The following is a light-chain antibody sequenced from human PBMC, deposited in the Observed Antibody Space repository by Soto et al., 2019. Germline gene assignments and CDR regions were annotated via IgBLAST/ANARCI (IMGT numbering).Light chain of an antibody. CDR2: AAS. Sequence: DIQMTQSPSSLSASVGDRVTITCRASQSVSSYLNWYQHKPGKAPKLLIYAASSLQSGVPSRFSGSGSGTDFTLTISSLQPEDFATYYCQQSYNTPPTFGGGNKVEIK. CDR3: QQSYNTPPT. V-gene: IGKV1-39*01. J-gene: IGKJ4*01. CDR1: QSVSSY.